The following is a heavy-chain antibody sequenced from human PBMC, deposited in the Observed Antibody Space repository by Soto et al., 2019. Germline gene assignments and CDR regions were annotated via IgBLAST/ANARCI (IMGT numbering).Heavy chain of an antibody. CDR2: MNPNSGNT. J-gene: IGHJ6*03. CDR1: GYTFTSYD. Sequence: ASVKVSCKASGYTFTSYDINWVRQATGQGLEWMGWMNPNSGNTGYAQKFQGRVTMTRNTSISTAYMELSSLRSEDTAVYYCARGYCTNGVCYRAYHYYMDVWGKGTTVTVSS. V-gene: IGHV1-8*01. D-gene: IGHD2-8*01. CDR3: ARGYCTNGVCYRAYHYYMDV.